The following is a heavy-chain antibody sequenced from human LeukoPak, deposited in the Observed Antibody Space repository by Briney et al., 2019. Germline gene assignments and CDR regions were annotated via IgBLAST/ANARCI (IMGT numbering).Heavy chain of an antibody. Sequence: GGSLRLSCAASGFTVSSNYMSWVRQAPGKGLEWVSVIYSGGSTYYADSVKGRFTISRDNSKNTLYLQMNSLGAEDTAVYYCARDNGDYEFDYWGQGTLVTVSS. D-gene: IGHD4-17*01. V-gene: IGHV3-53*01. J-gene: IGHJ4*02. CDR1: GFTVSSNY. CDR2: IYSGGST. CDR3: ARDNGDYEFDY.